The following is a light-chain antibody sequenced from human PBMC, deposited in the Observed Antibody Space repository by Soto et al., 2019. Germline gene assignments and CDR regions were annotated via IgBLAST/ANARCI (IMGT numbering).Light chain of an antibody. V-gene: IGKV3-15*01. J-gene: IGKJ4*01. CDR2: TAS. CDR3: QQYYDWPPLT. CDR1: QSVSNK. Sequence: EIVMTQSPATLSVSPGEGATLSCRASQSVSNKLAWYQQKPGQAPRLLIHTASIRATNVPARFSGTGSGTEFTLTISSLQSEDVAVYYCQQYYDWPPLTFGGGTKVDIK.